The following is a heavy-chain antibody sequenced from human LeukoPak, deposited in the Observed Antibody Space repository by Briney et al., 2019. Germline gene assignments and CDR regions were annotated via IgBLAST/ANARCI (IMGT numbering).Heavy chain of an antibody. Sequence: ASVKVSCKASGYTFTDYFMNWMRQAPGQRLEWMGWINAGNGNTKYSQKLQGRVTITRDTSASTAYMQLSSLRSEDTAVYYCARGLYSYGPLPYYMDVWGKGTTVTISS. D-gene: IGHD5-18*01. CDR3: ARGLYSYGPLPYYMDV. CDR1: GYTFTDYF. CDR2: INAGNGNT. V-gene: IGHV1/OR15-3*02. J-gene: IGHJ6*03.